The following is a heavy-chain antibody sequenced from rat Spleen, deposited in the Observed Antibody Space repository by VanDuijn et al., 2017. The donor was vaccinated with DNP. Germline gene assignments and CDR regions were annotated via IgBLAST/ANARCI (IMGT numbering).Heavy chain of an antibody. Sequence: EVQLQESGPGLVKPSQSLSLTCSVTGYSITSNYWGWIRKFPGNNMEWIGHINYSGITTYNPSLKSRISITRDTSKNQLFLQVNSVTTEDTATYYCARWPGYNPPYAMDAWGQGTSVTVSS. CDR2: INYSGIT. J-gene: IGHJ4*01. V-gene: IGHV3-1*01. D-gene: IGHD1-4*01. CDR1: GYSITSNY. CDR3: ARWPGYNPPYAMDA.